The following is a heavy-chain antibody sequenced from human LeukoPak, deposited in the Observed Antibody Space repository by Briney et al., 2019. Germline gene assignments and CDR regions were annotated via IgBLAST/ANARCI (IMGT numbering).Heavy chain of an antibody. CDR2: IWYDGSNK. Sequence: PGRSLRHSCAASGFTFSNYVMHWVRQAPGKGLEWVAVIWYDGSNKYYADSVKGRFTISRDNSKNTLYLQMNSLRAEDTAVYYCVRVAVAGNLNNWFDPWGQGTLVTVSS. CDR3: VRVAVAGNLNNWFDP. D-gene: IGHD6-19*01. V-gene: IGHV3-33*01. J-gene: IGHJ5*02. CDR1: GFTFSNYV.